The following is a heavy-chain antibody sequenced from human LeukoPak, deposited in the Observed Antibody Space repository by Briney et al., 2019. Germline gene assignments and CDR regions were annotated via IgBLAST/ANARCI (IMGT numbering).Heavy chain of an antibody. CDR1: GFTFDDYT. D-gene: IGHD3-22*01. V-gene: IGHV3-43*01. J-gene: IGHJ4*02. CDR3: AKVKEYYDSSGSIAYYFDY. CDR2: ISWDGGST. Sequence: QPGGSLRLSCAASGFTFDDYTMHWVRQAPGKGLEWVSLISWDGGSTYYADSVKGRFTISRDNSKNSLYLQINSLRTEDTALYYCAKVKEYYDSSGSIAYYFDYWGQGTLVTVSS.